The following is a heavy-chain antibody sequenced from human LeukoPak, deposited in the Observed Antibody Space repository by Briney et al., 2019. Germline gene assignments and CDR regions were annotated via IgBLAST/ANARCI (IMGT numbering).Heavy chain of an antibody. CDR1: GFTFSSYG. CDR3: AKVRGILTGFVGLDY. CDR2: ISYDGSNK. Sequence: GGSLRLSCAASGFTFSSYGMSWVRQAPGKGLEWVAVISYDGSNKYYADSVKGRFTISRDNSKNTLYLQMNSLRAEDTAVYYCAKVRGILTGFVGLDYWGQGTLVTVSS. D-gene: IGHD3-9*01. V-gene: IGHV3-30*18. J-gene: IGHJ4*02.